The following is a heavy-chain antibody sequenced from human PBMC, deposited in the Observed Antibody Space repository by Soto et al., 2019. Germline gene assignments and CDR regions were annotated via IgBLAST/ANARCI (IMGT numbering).Heavy chain of an antibody. Sequence: QVQLVQSGAEVKKPGSSVKVSCKTSGVSFNNNGIGWVRQAPGHGLEWMGGVSPPFRTSNYARKLQGTISITADASTRTVNMALSSLTSEDTAQYYCARVLYYGSGSYSPYGMDVWGQGTTVTVSS. CDR2: VSPPFRTS. V-gene: IGHV1-69*01. CDR1: GVSFNNNG. J-gene: IGHJ6*02. D-gene: IGHD3-10*01. CDR3: ARVLYYGSGSYSPYGMDV.